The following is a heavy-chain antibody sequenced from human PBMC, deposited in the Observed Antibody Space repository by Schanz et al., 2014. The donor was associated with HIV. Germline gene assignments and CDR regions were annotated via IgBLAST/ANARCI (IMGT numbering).Heavy chain of an antibody. CDR3: AKDLGGFSAYEAYTSGRGY. CDR2: IWYDGSNK. J-gene: IGHJ4*02. D-gene: IGHD5-12*01. CDR1: GFTFSSYG. Sequence: VQLVESGGGVVQPGRSLRLSCAASGFTFSSYGMHWVRQAPGKGLEWVAVIWYDGSNKYYADSVKGRFTVSRDNSKNTLYLQMNSLRAEDTAVYYCAKDLGGFSAYEAYTSGRGYWGQGTLVIVSS. V-gene: IGHV3-33*06.